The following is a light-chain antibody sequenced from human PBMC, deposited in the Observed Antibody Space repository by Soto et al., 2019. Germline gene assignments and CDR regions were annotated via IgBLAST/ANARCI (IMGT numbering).Light chain of an antibody. CDR1: ESVSNSY. Sequence: EIVLTQSPGILSLSPGERASVSCRASESVSNSYLAWYQQRPGQAPRLLIFGASSRATGIPDRFSGSGSGTDFSLSISRLEPEDFAVYFCQQYGSSPGTFGQGTKV. J-gene: IGKJ1*01. V-gene: IGKV3-20*01. CDR2: GAS. CDR3: QQYGSSPGT.